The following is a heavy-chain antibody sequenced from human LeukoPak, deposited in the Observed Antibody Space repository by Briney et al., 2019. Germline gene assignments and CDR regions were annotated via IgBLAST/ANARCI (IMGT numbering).Heavy chain of an antibody. V-gene: IGHV4-59*01. D-gene: IGHD2-15*01. CDR2: IYHSGST. CDR1: GGSISSYY. J-gene: IGHJ4*02. CDR3: ARVNCSGGSCYHDY. Sequence: SETLSLTCTVSGGSISSYYWSWIRQPPGKGLEWIGFIYHSGSTNYNPSLRSRVTISVDTSKNQFSLKLNSVTAADTAVYYCARVNCSGGSCYHDYWGQGTLVTVSS.